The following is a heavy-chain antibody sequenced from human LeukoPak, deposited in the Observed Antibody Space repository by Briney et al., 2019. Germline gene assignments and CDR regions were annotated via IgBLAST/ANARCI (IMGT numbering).Heavy chain of an antibody. D-gene: IGHD1-26*01. V-gene: IGHV4-59*08. CDR2: IHISGKT. CDR1: GASITDYY. CDR3: ARHLGEGTYPMDR. Sequence: SETLSLTCTVSGASITDYYWSWIRQTPEMGLEYIGYIHISGKTYSNPSLKGRVTVSLDTSQNQFSLKLTSVTAADTAVYFCARHLGEGTYPMDRWGQGILVTVSS. J-gene: IGHJ5*02.